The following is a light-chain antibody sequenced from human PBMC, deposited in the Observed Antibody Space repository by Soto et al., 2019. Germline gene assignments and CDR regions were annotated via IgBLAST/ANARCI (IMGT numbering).Light chain of an antibody. V-gene: IGKV1-9*01. CDR2: ATS. CDR3: QQLITYPLT. J-gene: IGKJ4*01. Sequence: DIPLTQSPSFLSASVGDRVTITCRASQGINSGYLAWYQQKPGTAPKLLIYATSTLQSGVSSRFSGSGSGTEFTLTIISLQPEDFATYYCQQLITYPLTFGGGTKVDIK. CDR1: QGINSGY.